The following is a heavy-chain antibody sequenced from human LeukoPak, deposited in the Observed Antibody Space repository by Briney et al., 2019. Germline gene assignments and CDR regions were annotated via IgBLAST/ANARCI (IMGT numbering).Heavy chain of an antibody. J-gene: IGHJ4*02. Sequence: GRSLRLSCAASGFAFSTYAMHWVRQAPGKGLEWVAVISYDGSNKYYADSVKGRFTISGDNSKNTLYVQMNSLRAEDTAVYYCAKDGSDNGGNPYYFANWGQGTLVTVSS. CDR3: AKDGSDNGGNPYYFAN. CDR2: ISYDGSNK. V-gene: IGHV3-30-3*01. D-gene: IGHD4-23*01. CDR1: GFAFSTYA.